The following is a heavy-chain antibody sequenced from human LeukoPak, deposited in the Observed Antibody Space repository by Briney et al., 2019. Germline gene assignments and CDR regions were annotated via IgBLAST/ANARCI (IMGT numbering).Heavy chain of an antibody. D-gene: IGHD3-10*01. V-gene: IGHV1-2*02. CDR2: INPNSGDT. CDR1: GYTFTGYF. J-gene: IGHJ4*02. Sequence: ASVKVSCKASGYTFTGYFIHWVRQAPGQGLEWVAWINPNSGDTNYAQEFRGRVTLTGDTSISTAYMELSRLRSDGTAVFYCARDWPMVRGHIAPTLDYWGQGTLVTVSS. CDR3: ARDWPMVRGHIAPTLDY.